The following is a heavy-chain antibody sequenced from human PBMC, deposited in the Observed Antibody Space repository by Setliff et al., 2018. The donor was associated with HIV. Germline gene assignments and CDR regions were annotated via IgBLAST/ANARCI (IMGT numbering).Heavy chain of an antibody. D-gene: IGHD2-2*01. Sequence: SVKVSCKASGGTFSSYAISWVRQAPGQGLEWMGGIIPIFGTANYAQKFQGRVTITTDESTSTAYMELSSLRSEDTAVYYCASSACSSTSCPKVLDYWGQGTLVTVSS. CDR3: ASSACSSTSCPKVLDY. CDR2: IIPIFGTA. V-gene: IGHV1-69*05. J-gene: IGHJ4*02. CDR1: GGTFSSYA.